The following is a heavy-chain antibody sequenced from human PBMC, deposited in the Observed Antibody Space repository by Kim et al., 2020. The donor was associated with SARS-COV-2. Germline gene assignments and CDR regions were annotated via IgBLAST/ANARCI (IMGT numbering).Heavy chain of an antibody. CDR1: GLTFSSDW. V-gene: IGHV3-7*01. CDR3: AGSILTGS. CDR2: IKQDGSEK. D-gene: IGHD3-9*01. Sequence: LSLTCVASGLTFSSDWMSWVRQAPGKGLEWVANIKQDGSEKNYVDAVKGRFTISRDSAKKSLYLHMNSLRAEDTAVYYCAGSILTGSWGQGTLVTVSS. J-gene: IGHJ5*02.